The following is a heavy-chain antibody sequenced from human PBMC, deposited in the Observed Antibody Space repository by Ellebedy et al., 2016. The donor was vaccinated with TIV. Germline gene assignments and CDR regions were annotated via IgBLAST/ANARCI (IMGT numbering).Heavy chain of an antibody. J-gene: IGHJ6*02. CDR1: GFTFSSYA. CDR3: ASLEDTAMSDGMDV. CDR2: IYYGGST. D-gene: IGHD5-18*01. Sequence: GASLKISCAASGFTFSSYAMSWVRQAPGKGLEWVSVIYYGGSTYYAASVKGRFTIPRDKSKNTLYLQMNSLRAEDTAEYDCASLEDTAMSDGMDVWGPGTTVTVSS. V-gene: IGHV3-66*01.